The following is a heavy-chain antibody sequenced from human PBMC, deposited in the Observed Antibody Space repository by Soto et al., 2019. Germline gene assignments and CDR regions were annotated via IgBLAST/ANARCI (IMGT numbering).Heavy chain of an antibody. V-gene: IGHV4-30-4*01. J-gene: IGHJ5*02. Sequence: PSETLSLTCIVSGASISSGDYYWSWVRQPPGMGMEWIGHISYSGTIDYRPSLKSRVTISLDTSKNQFSLNLNSVTAADTAIYYCARALGSRFIEWPRFDPWGQGTLVTVS. CDR3: ARALGSRFIEWPRFDP. D-gene: IGHD3-3*01. CDR1: GASISSGDYY. CDR2: ISYSGTI.